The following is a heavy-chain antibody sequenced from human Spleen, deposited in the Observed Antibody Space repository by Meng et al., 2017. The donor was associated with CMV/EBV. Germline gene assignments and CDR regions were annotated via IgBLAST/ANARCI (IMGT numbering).Heavy chain of an antibody. V-gene: IGHV1-2*02. CDR2: INPNSGGT. J-gene: IGHJ1*01. D-gene: IGHD2-2*01. CDR1: GYTFIGYY. CDR3: ARTYCTSISCYGYFHH. Sequence: SGYTFIGYYLSWVRQAPGQGLEWMGWINPNSGGTNYTQKFQGRATMTRDTSISTTYLELSRLRSDDTAMYYCARTYCTSISCYGYFHHWGQGTLVTVSS.